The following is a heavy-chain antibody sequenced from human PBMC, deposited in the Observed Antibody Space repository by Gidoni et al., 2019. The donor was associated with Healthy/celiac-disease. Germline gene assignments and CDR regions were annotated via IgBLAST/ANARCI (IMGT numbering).Heavy chain of an antibody. CDR3: AKFVWFGELLSYYYYYGMDV. V-gene: IGHV3-23*01. CDR1: GCTFSSYA. D-gene: IGHD3-10*01. Sequence: EVQLLESGGGLVQPGGSLRLSCAASGCTFSSYAMSGVRQAPGKGLEWVSAISGSGGSTYYADSVKGRFTISRDNSKNTLYLQMNSLRAEDTAVYYCAKFVWFGELLSYYYYYGMDVWGQGTTVTVSS. J-gene: IGHJ6*02. CDR2: ISGSGGST.